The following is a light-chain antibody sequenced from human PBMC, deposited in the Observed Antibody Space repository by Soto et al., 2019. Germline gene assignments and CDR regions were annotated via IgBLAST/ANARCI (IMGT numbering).Light chain of an antibody. V-gene: IGKV1-13*02. CDR1: QDISSA. Sequence: AIQLTQSPSSLSASVGERVTITCRASQDISSALAWYQQKPGKAPKLLIYDASGLESGVPSRFSGSGSGTDFTLTISSLQPEDFATYYCQQANSFPLTFGGGTKVDIK. CDR2: DAS. J-gene: IGKJ4*01. CDR3: QQANSFPLT.